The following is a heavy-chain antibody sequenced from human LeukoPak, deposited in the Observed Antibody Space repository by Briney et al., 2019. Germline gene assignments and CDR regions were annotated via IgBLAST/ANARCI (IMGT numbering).Heavy chain of an antibody. CDR1: GGSISNYY. V-gene: IGHV4-39*06. CDR2: IYYSGST. Sequence: SETLSLTCTVSGGSISNYYWGWIRQPPGEGLEWIGSIYYSGSTYYNSSLQSRVTISVHMSNNQFALKLSSVTAADAAVYYCARAPGYCSGGSCYRRLGAFDIWGQGTMVTVSS. CDR3: ARAPGYCSGGSCYRRLGAFDI. J-gene: IGHJ3*02. D-gene: IGHD2-15*01.